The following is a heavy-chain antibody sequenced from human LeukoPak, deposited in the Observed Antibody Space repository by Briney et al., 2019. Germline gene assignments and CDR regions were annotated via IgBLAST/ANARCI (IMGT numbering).Heavy chain of an antibody. Sequence: SVKVSCKASGGTFSSYAISWVRQAPGQGLEWMGGIIPIFGTANYAQKFQGRVTITADKSTSTAYMELSSLRSEDTAVYYCARDRCGGGSCYPKYNWFDPWGQGTLVTVSS. CDR1: GGTFSSYA. D-gene: IGHD2-15*01. V-gene: IGHV1-69*06. J-gene: IGHJ5*02. CDR2: IIPIFGTA. CDR3: ARDRCGGGSCYPKYNWFDP.